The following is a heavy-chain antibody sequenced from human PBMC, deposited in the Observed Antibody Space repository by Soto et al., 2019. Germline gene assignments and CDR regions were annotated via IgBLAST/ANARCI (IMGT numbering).Heavy chain of an antibody. V-gene: IGHV3-33*01. CDR3: ARGTVAGHLDY. CDR2: IWYDGSNK. D-gene: IGHD6-19*01. Sequence: QVQLVESGVVVVQPGRSLRLSCAASGVTFSSYGMHWVSQAPGKGLEWVAVIWYDGSNKYYADSVKGRFTISRDNSKNTLYLQMNSLRAEDTAVYYCARGTVAGHLDYWGQGTLVTVSS. J-gene: IGHJ4*02. CDR1: GVTFSSYG.